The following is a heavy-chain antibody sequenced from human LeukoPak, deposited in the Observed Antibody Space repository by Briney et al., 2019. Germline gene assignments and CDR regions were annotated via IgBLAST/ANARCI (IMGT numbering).Heavy chain of an antibody. J-gene: IGHJ3*02. CDR3: ASLYGKRSVPALDI. Sequence: GGSLRLSCAASGFTFSIYAMTWVRQTPGKGLEWVSGISGSSGNTFYADFVEGRFTISRDNAWNSLYMQMNSLRSEDMAVYYCASLYGKRSVPALDIWGQGTMVTVS. CDR2: ISGSSGNT. D-gene: IGHD3-3*01. V-gene: IGHV3-23*01. CDR1: GFTFSIYA.